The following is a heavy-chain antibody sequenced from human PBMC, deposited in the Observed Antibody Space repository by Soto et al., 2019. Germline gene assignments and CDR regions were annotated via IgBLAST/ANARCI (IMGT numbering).Heavy chain of an antibody. CDR3: AELEEMAGAPNSDY. CDR2: ISYDGSNK. D-gene: IGHD6-19*01. J-gene: IGHJ4*02. V-gene: IGHV3-30-3*01. Sequence: GGSLRLSCAASGFTFSSYAMHWVRQAPGKGLEWVAVISYDGSNKYYADSVKGRFTISRDNSKNTLYLQMNSLRAEDTAVYYCAELEEMAGAPNSDYWGQGTLVTVSS. CDR1: GFTFSSYA.